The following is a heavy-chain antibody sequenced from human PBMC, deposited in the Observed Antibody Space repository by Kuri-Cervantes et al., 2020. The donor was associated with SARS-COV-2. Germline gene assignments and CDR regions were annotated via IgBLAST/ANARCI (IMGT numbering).Heavy chain of an antibody. Sequence: GGSLRLSCAASGFTFDDYAMHWVRQAPGKGLEWVSGISWNSGSIGYADSVKGRFTISRDNAKNSLYLQMNSLRDEDTAVYYCARDKAVYWGQGTLVTVSS. CDR3: ARDKAVY. D-gene: IGHD6-19*01. V-gene: IGHV3-9*01. J-gene: IGHJ4*02. CDR2: ISWNSGSI. CDR1: GFTFDDYA.